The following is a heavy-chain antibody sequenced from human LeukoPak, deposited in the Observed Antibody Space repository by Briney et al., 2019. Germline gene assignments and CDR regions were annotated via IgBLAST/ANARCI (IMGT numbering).Heavy chain of an antibody. CDR3: AGLGTIPGAFEI. D-gene: IGHD2-8*01. CDR2: IRNRANSYTT. CDR1: GFTFSDYY. V-gene: IGHV3-72*01. J-gene: IGHJ3*02. Sequence: PGGSLRLSCATSGFTFSDYYMDWVRQVPGKGLEWVARIRNRANSYTTEYAASVKGRFTISRDESRKSLFVQMNSLKTEDTAVYYCAGLGTIPGAFEIWGQGTVVTVSS.